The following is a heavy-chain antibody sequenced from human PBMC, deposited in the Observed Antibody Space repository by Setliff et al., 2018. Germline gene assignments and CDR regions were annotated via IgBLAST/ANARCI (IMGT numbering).Heavy chain of an antibody. CDR3: ARTGTYRYFDY. J-gene: IGHJ4*02. D-gene: IGHD1-1*01. CDR2: IHYRGTT. Sequence: LSLTCAVYGGSFSGYYWSWIRQPPGKGLEWIGRIHYRGTTYSNASLASRLTISVDTAKNQFSLKLTSVTAADTAVYYCARTGTYRYFDYWGQGTRVTVSS. CDR1: GGSFSGYY. V-gene: IGHV4-34*01.